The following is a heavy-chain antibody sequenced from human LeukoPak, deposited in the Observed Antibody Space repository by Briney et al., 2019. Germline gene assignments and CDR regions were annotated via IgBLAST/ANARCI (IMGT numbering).Heavy chain of an antibody. V-gene: IGHV3-23*01. Sequence: PGGSLRLSCAASRFTFSSYAMSWVRQAPGKGLEWVSGFSGSGGNTYYADSVKGRFTVSRDKSNNILYLQMNSLRAEDTAVYYCARDLSRIHLWSNPYFDYWGQGTLVTVSS. J-gene: IGHJ4*02. CDR2: FSGSGGNT. CDR1: RFTFSSYA. D-gene: IGHD5-18*01. CDR3: ARDLSRIHLWSNPYFDY.